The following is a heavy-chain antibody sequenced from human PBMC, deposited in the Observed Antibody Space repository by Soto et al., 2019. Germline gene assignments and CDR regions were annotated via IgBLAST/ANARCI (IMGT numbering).Heavy chain of an antibody. CDR2: IIPIFGTA. CDR3: ARGGSGSYYNPDWFDP. CDR1: GGTFSSYA. D-gene: IGHD3-10*01. Sequence: QVQLVQSGAEVKKPGSSVKVSCKASGGTFSSYAISWVRQAPGQGLEWMGGIIPIFGTANYAQKFQGRVTITADESTSTAYMELSSLRSEDTAVYYCARGGSGSYYNPDWFDPWGQGTLVTVSS. J-gene: IGHJ5*02. V-gene: IGHV1-69*01.